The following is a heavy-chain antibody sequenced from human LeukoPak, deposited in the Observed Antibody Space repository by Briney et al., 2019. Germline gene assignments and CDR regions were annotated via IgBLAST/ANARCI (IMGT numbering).Heavy chain of an antibody. CDR3: ARGIDY. CDR2: IYTGGGR. Sequence: PGGSLRLSCVASGFTFSTYGMSWVRQAPGKELEWVSVIYTGGGRYYADSVRGRFTISRDTSKNMVFLQMNSLRVEDTAVYYCARGIDYWGRGTLVTVSS. V-gene: IGHV3-53*01. J-gene: IGHJ4*02. CDR1: GFTFSTYG.